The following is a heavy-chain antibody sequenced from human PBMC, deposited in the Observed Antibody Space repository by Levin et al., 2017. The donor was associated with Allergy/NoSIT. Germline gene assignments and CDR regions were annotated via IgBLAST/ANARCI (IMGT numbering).Heavy chain of an antibody. CDR1: GFTFSDYY. Sequence: PGESLKISCAASGFTFSDYYMTWIRQAPGKGLEWVSYITTGGNTIYYADSVKGRFTISRDNAKNSLYLQMNSLRAEDTAVYYCARLWRLGTAESWIQVWLIFDYWGQGTLVTVSS. J-gene: IGHJ4*02. CDR3: ARLWRLGTAESWIQVWLIFDY. D-gene: IGHD5-18*01. V-gene: IGHV3-11*01. CDR2: ITTGGNTI.